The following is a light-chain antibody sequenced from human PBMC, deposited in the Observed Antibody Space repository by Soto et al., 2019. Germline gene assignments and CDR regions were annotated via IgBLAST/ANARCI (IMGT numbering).Light chain of an antibody. CDR2: AAS. V-gene: IGKV1-39*01. CDR1: QSISSF. J-gene: IGKJ1*01. Sequence: DIHMTQSPSSLSASVGDRVTITCRASQSISSFLNWYQQKPGKAPHLLIYAASSLRYGVPSRFRGSESGTEFTLTISSLQPEDFATYFCQQNYTSPWTFGQGTKVEIK. CDR3: QQNYTSPWT.